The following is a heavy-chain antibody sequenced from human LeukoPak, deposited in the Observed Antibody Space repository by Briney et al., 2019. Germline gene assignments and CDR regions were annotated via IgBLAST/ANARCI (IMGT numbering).Heavy chain of an antibody. V-gene: IGHV4-61*01. CDR3: ANGDYGMAFDY. J-gene: IGHJ4*02. Sequence: SETLSLTCTVSGGSVSSGSYYWSWIRQPPGKGLEWIGYIYYSGSTNYNPSLKSRVTISVDTSKNQFSLKLSSVTAADTAVYYCANGDYGMAFDYWGQGTLVTVSS. D-gene: IGHD4-17*01. CDR2: IYYSGST. CDR1: GGSVSSGSYY.